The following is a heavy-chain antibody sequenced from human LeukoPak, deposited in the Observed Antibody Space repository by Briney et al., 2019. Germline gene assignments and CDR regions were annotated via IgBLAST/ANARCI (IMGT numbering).Heavy chain of an antibody. D-gene: IGHD2-8*01. CDR3: ARGVGYCTNGVCRYFDY. CDR2: IYYSGST. J-gene: IGHJ4*02. Sequence: SETLSLTCTVSGGSISSSSYYWGWIRQPPGKGLEWIGSIYYSGSTYYNPSLKSRVTISVDTSKNQFSLKLSSVTAADTAVYYCARGVGYCTNGVCRYFDYWGQGTLVTVSS. CDR1: GGSISSSSYY. V-gene: IGHV4-39*07.